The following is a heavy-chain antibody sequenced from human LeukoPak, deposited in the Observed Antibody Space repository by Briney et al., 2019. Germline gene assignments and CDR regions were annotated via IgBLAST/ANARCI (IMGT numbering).Heavy chain of an antibody. J-gene: IGHJ4*02. CDR2: IKQDGSEK. CDR1: GFILSNCR. CDR3: ARDDGITGTSSFEY. V-gene: IGHV3-7*01. D-gene: IGHD1-7*01. Sequence: GGSLRLSCAASGFILSNCRMNWVRQAPGKGLEWVANIKQDGSEKDYVDSVKGRFTISRDNAKNSLYLQMNSLRAEDTAVYYCARDDGITGTSSFEYWGQGTLVTVSS.